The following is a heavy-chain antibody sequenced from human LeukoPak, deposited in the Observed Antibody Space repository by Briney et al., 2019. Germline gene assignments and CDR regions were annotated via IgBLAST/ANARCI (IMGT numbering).Heavy chain of an antibody. V-gene: IGHV3-66*01. CDR2: IYSDGGR. CDR3: AKDPTHYRVWDDYDSTVLSY. CDR1: GFTVTSNY. Sequence: GGSLRLSCAASGFTVTSNYMSWVRQAPGKGLEWVSVIYSDGGRNYADSVKGRCTISRDNSKNTLYLQMNSLRAADTAVYYCAKDPTHYRVWDDYDSTVLSYWGQGTLVTVSS. D-gene: IGHD3-22*01. J-gene: IGHJ4*02.